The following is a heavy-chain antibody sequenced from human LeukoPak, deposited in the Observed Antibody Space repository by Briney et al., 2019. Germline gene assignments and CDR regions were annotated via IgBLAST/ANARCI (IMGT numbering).Heavy chain of an antibody. Sequence: GGSLRLSCTASGFTFGDYAMSWFRQAQGKGVEWVGLIRSKAYGGTTEYAASVKGRFTISRDDSKSIAYLQMNSLKTEDTAVYYCTSSGYRGPEYFQHWGQGTLVTVSS. D-gene: IGHD3-22*01. J-gene: IGHJ1*01. CDR1: GFTFGDYA. CDR2: IRSKAYGGTT. CDR3: TSSGYRGPEYFQH. V-gene: IGHV3-49*03.